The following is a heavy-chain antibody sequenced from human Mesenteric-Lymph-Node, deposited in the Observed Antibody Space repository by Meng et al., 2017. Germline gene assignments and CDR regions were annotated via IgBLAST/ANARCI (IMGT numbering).Heavy chain of an antibody. CDR2: IYYSGST. D-gene: IGHD4-17*01. CDR1: GGSISSSRYY. Sequence: SETLSLTCTVSGGSISSSRYYWGWIRQPPGKGLEWIGSIYYSGSTYYNPSLKSRVTISVDTSKNQFSLKLSSVTAADTAVYYCARVSTRMYGDYLPFSNSVREAYWYFDLWGRGTLVTVSS. CDR3: ARVSTRMYGDYLPFSNSVREAYWYFDL. V-gene: IGHV4-39*07. J-gene: IGHJ2*01.